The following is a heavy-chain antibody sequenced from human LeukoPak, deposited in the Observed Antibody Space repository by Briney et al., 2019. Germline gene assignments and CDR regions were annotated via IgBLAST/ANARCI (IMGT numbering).Heavy chain of an antibody. CDR2: IRGSGAKT. CDR3: AKDIRGYSSGWPWFDY. V-gene: IGHV3-23*01. CDR1: GIIFSNYG. J-gene: IGHJ4*02. D-gene: IGHD2-15*01. Sequence: GGSLRLSCTVSGIIFSNYGMSWVRPAPGKGLEWVSGIRGSGAKTYYEDSVKGRFTISTDNSKNTVYLQVNSLGAEDTAVYYCAKDIRGYSSGWPWFDYWGQGTLVTVSP.